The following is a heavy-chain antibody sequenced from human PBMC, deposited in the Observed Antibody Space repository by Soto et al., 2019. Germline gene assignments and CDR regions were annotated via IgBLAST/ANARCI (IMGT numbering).Heavy chain of an antibody. D-gene: IGHD6-13*01. J-gene: IGHJ6*01. V-gene: IGHV3-21*01. CDR2: ISSSSSYI. CDR1: GFTFSSYS. Sequence: GGSLRLSCAASGFTFSSYSMNWVSKAPGKGLEWVSSISSSSSYIYYADSVKGRLTISRDDAKNSLFLQLNNLRFYDTGVYYCAKDGAAAAVCDVWALGTTVTVSS. CDR3: AKDGAAAAVCDV.